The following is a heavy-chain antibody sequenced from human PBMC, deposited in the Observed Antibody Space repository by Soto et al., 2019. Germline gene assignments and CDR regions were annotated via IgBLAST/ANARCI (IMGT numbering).Heavy chain of an antibody. CDR1: GFTFSTYA. CDR2: SSYDEGKK. CDR3: ERVNGHYYSTLDV. J-gene: IGHJ6*02. V-gene: IGHV3-30-3*01. Sequence: QVHMVESGGGVVQPGRSLRLSCAASGFTFSTYAMHWVRQAPGKGLEWVAGSSYDEGKKYYADSVKGRFTISRDNSKNILYLQMNSLRAEDTAVYYCERVNGHYYSTLDVWGQETTGTVS. D-gene: IGHD2-8*01.